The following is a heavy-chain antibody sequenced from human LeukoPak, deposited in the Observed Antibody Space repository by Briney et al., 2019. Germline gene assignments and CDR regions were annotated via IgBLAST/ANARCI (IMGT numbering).Heavy chain of an antibody. D-gene: IGHD5-24*01. Sequence: SETLSLTCTVSGGSISSYYWSWIRQPPGKGLEWIGYIYYSGSTNYNPSPKSRVTISVDTSKNQFSLKLSSVTAADTAVYYCARVGDGYPFDYWGQGTLVTVSS. J-gene: IGHJ4*02. CDR2: IYYSGST. CDR1: GGSISSYY. CDR3: ARVGDGYPFDY. V-gene: IGHV4-59*01.